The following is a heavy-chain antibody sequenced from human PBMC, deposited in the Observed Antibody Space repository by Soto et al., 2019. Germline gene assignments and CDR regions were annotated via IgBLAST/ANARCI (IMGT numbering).Heavy chain of an antibody. CDR1: GYTFNTDG. J-gene: IGHJ6*03. Sequence: AHLLQSGGELKKSGASVKVSCKASGYTFNTDGISWVRQAPGQGLEWMAWISIHNGNTNFAQKFQGRVTLTTDTSTSTGNMELTSLRSDDTAVYYCARMTTVDNGHYDMDVWGKGTTVTVSS. CDR3: ARMTTVDNGHYDMDV. V-gene: IGHV1-18*04. D-gene: IGHD4-4*01. CDR2: ISIHNGNT.